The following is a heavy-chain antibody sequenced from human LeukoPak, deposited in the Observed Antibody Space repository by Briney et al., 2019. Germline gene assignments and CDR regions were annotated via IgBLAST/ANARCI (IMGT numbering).Heavy chain of an antibody. CDR3: ARRRYYDSSGYSY. J-gene: IGHJ4*02. D-gene: IGHD3-22*01. Sequence: PSETLTLTCTVSGGSISSSSYYWGWIRQPPGKGLEWIGSIYYSGSTYYNPSLKSRVTISVDTSKNQFSLKLSSVTAADTAVYYCARRRYYDSSGYSYWGQGTLVTVSS. CDR1: GGSISSSSYY. V-gene: IGHV4-39*01. CDR2: IYYSGST.